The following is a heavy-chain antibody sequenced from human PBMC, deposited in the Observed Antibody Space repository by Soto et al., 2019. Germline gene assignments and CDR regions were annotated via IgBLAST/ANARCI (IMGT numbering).Heavy chain of an antibody. CDR3: ARDSEGANFFDD. CDR2: INAYNGNT. V-gene: IGHV1-18*01. J-gene: IGHJ4*02. Sequence: ASVKVSCKASGYSFTSYGISWVRRAPGQGLEWMGWINAYNGNTNYAQMLQGRVTMTTDTFTRTVYMEMRSLRSDDTAVYYCARDSEGANFFDDWGQGTQVTVAS. CDR1: GYSFTSYG. D-gene: IGHD1-26*01.